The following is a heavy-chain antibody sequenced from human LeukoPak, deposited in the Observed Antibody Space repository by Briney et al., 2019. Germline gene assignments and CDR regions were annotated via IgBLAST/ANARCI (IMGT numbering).Heavy chain of an antibody. CDR1: GDSITSYY. Sequence: SETLSLTCTVSGDSITSYYWTWIRQPPGKGLEWIGYLYYSGTTNYNPSLKTRVTMSVDTSKKQLSLRLSSVTAADTAVYYCARHGGPAAGLDYWGQGSLVTVSS. D-gene: IGHD6-13*01. J-gene: IGHJ4*02. CDR2: LYYSGTT. V-gene: IGHV4-59*08. CDR3: ARHGGPAAGLDY.